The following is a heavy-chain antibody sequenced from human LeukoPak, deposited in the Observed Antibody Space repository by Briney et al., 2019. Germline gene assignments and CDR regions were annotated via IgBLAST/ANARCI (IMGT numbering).Heavy chain of an antibody. CDR3: ARAGLPIYYYYMDV. CDR1: GGTFSSYA. V-gene: IGHV1-69*06. Sequence: GASVKVSCKASGGTFSSYAISWVRQAPGQGLEWMGGIIPIFGTANYAQKFQGRVTITADKSTSTAYMELSSLRSEDTAVYYCARAGLPIYYYYMDVWGKGTTVTISS. J-gene: IGHJ6*03. D-gene: IGHD5-18*01. CDR2: IIPIFGTA.